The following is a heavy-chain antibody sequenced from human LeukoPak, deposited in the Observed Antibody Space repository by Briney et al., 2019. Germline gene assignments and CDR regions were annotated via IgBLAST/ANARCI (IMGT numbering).Heavy chain of an antibody. J-gene: IGHJ5*02. CDR3: ARLRLADLYRFDP. CDR1: GGSFSGYY. D-gene: IGHD2-21*01. Sequence: SETLSLTCAVYGGSFSGYYWTWIRQPPGKGLEWIGEINHSGNTNYNPSLKSRVTISVDTSKNQFSLKLSSVTAADTAVYYCARLRLADLYRFDPWGQGTLVTVSS. V-gene: IGHV4-34*01. CDR2: INHSGNT.